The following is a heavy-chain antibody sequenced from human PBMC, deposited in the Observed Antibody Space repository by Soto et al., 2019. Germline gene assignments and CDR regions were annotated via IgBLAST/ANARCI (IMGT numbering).Heavy chain of an antibody. D-gene: IGHD2-15*01. CDR3: AKDASCYSCGA. Sequence: LSLTCAVSGGSISSSNFYWGWFRQPPGKGLEWIGSFRFGGSTHYNPSLESRVTISVDTSKNQISLKLRSVTATDTAVYYCAKDASCYSCGAWGQGALVTVSS. CDR1: GGSISSSNFY. CDR2: FRFGGST. V-gene: IGHV4-39*01. J-gene: IGHJ4*02.